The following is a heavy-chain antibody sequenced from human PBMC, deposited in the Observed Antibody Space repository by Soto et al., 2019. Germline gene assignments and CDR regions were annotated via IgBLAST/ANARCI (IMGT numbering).Heavy chain of an antibody. J-gene: IGHJ6*02. CDR3: ARIDSRRGMDV. CDR2: IIPIFGTA. CDR1: GRTFSSYD. Sequence: SVKVSCKASGRTFSSYDISCERQASGQGLEWMGGIIPIFGTANYAQKFQGRVTITADESTSTAYMELSSLRSEDTAVYYCARIDSRRGMDVWGQGTTVTVSS. V-gene: IGHV1-69*13.